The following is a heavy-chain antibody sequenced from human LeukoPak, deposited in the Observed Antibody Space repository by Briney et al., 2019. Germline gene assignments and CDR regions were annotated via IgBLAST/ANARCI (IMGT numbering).Heavy chain of an antibody. V-gene: IGHV4-34*01. J-gene: IGHJ4*01. CDR2: VNHSGDT. Sequence: SETLSLTRAVSGGSFSNSYWSWIRQPPGKGLEWIGEVNHSGDTNYNPSLKSRVAFLINTSKNQFSLKLSSVTAADTAVYYCARGGSGWYIDSWGQGTLVIVSS. D-gene: IGHD6-19*01. CDR1: GGSFSNSY. CDR3: ARGGSGWYIDS.